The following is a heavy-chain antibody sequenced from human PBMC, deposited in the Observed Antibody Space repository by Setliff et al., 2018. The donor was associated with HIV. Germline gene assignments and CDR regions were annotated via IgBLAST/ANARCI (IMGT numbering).Heavy chain of an antibody. J-gene: IGHJ4*02. Sequence: ASVKVSCKVSGYTLTELSIHWVRQAFGKGLEWMGGFDPEDGETMYAQKFQGRVIMTEDTSTDTAYMELSSLTSEDTAVYYCATRTRWIQLSFDGIFDYRGQGTPVTVSS. CDR3: ATRTRWIQLSFDGIFDY. CDR2: FDPEDGET. D-gene: IGHD5-18*01. V-gene: IGHV1-24*01. CDR1: GYTLTELS.